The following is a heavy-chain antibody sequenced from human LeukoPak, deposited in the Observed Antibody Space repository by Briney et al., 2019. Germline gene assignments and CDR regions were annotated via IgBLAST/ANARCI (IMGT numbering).Heavy chain of an antibody. J-gene: IGHJ3*02. CDR2: IIPIFGTA. V-gene: IGHV1-69*06. Sequence: SVKVSCKASGCTFSSYAISWVRQAPGQGLEWMGGIIPIFGTANYAQKFQGRVTITADKSTSTAYMELSSLRSEDTAVYYCARAIGSYLDAFDIWGQGTMVTVSS. D-gene: IGHD2-15*01. CDR1: GCTFSSYA. CDR3: ARAIGSYLDAFDI.